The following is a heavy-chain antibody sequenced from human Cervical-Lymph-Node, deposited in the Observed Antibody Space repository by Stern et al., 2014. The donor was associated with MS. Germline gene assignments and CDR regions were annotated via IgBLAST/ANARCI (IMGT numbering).Heavy chain of an antibody. CDR3: ATTVR. CDR1: GGIFSNDV. CDR2: IIPKLGTT. D-gene: IGHD4-11*01. J-gene: IGHJ4*02. V-gene: IGHV1-69*01. Sequence: VQLLESGAEVKKPGSSVKVSCKASGGIFSNDVINWVRQAPGQGLDWMGGIIPKLGTTKYAQKFQDRVKISADESMTTAYMDLSSLRSEDTALYYCATTVRWGQGTLITVSS.